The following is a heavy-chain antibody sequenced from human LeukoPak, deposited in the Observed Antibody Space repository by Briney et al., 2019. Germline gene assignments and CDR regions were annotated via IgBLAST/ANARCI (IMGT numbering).Heavy chain of an antibody. CDR3: AKGVVVAPDVTPFDY. CDR2: ISSSGSTI. D-gene: IGHD2-2*01. Sequence: GGSLRLSCAASGFTFSSYEMNWVRQAPGKGLEWVSYISSSGSTIYYADSVKGRFTISRSNAKNSLYLQMNSLRAEDTALYYCAKGVVVAPDVTPFDYWGQGTLVTVSS. CDR1: GFTFSSYE. V-gene: IGHV3-48*03. J-gene: IGHJ4*02.